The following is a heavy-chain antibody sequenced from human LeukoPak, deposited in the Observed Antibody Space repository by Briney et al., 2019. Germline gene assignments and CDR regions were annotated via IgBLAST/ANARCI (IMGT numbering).Heavy chain of an antibody. Sequence: ASVKVSCKASGYTFTDYFMNWMRQAPGQRLEWMGWINAGNGNTKYSQKFQGRVTITRDTSASTAYMELSSLRSEDTAVYYCARDSPYDSSGYLGAIDYWGQGTLVTVSS. CDR3: ARDSPYDSSGYLGAIDY. J-gene: IGHJ4*02. V-gene: IGHV1/OR15-3*02. CDR1: GYTFTDYF. CDR2: INAGNGNT. D-gene: IGHD3-22*01.